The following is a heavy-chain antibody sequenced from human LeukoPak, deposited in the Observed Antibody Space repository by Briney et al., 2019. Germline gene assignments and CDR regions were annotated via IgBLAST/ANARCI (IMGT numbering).Heavy chain of an antibody. J-gene: IGHJ5*02. V-gene: IGHV3-7*05. CDR2: INHDGTDK. CDR3: AREDWGPRFDP. D-gene: IGHD7-27*01. CDR1: GFTSTSYW. Sequence: GGSLRLSCAASGFTSTSYWMNWVRQAPGKGLHWVANINHDGTDKNYAASVKGRFTISRDNAQRSVFLQMNSLRAEDTGLYYCAREDWGPRFDPRGQGTLVTVSS.